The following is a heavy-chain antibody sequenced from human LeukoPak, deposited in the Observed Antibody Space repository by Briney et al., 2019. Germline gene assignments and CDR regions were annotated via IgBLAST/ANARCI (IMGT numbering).Heavy chain of an antibody. CDR1: GGSISSGGYY. CDR3: ARGVPLQLDFDY. CDR2: IYYSGSA. J-gene: IGHJ4*02. Sequence: SETLSLTCTVSGGSISSGGYYWSWIRQHPGKGLEWIGYIYYSGSAYYNPSLKSRVTISVDTSKTQFSLMLTSVTAADTAVYYCARGVPLQLDFDYWGQGTLVTVSS. D-gene: IGHD5-18*01. V-gene: IGHV4-31*03.